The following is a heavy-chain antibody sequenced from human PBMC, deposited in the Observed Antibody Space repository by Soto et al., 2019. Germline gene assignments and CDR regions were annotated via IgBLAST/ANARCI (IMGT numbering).Heavy chain of an antibody. Sequence: EVQLVESGGGLVKPGGSLRLSCAASGFTFTTDSMNWVRQAPGKGLEWVSSISSGSSYIYYADSVKGRFTISRDNAKNSLYLQMNSLRGEDMALYYCPSGAYDHWGQGTLVTVSS. D-gene: IGHD3-22*01. CDR1: GFTFTTDS. J-gene: IGHJ4*02. CDR2: ISSGSSYI. V-gene: IGHV3-21*01. CDR3: PSGAYDH.